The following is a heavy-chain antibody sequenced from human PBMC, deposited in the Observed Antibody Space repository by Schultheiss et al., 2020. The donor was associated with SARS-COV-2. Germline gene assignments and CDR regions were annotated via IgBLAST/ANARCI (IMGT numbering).Heavy chain of an antibody. CDR1: GFTVSSNY. CDR2: IYSGGST. CDR3: AKTSIGYCSSTSCPDC. J-gene: IGHJ4*02. V-gene: IGHV3-53*01. Sequence: GGSLRLSCAASGFTVSSNYMSWVRQAPGKGLEWVSVIYSGGSTYYADSVKGRFTISRDNSKNTLYLQMNSLRAEDTAVYYCAKTSIGYCSSTSCPDCWGQGTLVTVSS. D-gene: IGHD2-2*01.